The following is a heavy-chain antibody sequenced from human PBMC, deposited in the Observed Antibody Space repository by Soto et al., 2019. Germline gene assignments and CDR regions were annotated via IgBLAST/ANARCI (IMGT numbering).Heavy chain of an antibody. CDR1: GFTFSSYW. CDR2: IKQDGSEK. V-gene: IGHV3-7*05. CDR3: ARLGHIVVVVAATRRGYGMDV. D-gene: IGHD2-15*01. Sequence: GGSLRLSCAASGFTFSSYWMSWVRQAPGKGLEWVANIKQDGSEKYYVDSVKGRFTISRDNAKNSLYLQMNSLRAEDTAVYYCARLGHIVVVVAATRRGYGMDVWGQGTTVTVSS. J-gene: IGHJ6*02.